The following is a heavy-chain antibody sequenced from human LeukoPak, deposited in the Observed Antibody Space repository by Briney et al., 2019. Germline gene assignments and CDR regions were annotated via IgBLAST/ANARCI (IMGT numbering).Heavy chain of an antibody. V-gene: IGHV3-7*05. Sequence: GGSLRLSCAASGFTFSSYWMSWVRQAPGRGLEWVANIKQDGSEKYYVDSVKGRFTISRDNAKNSLYLQMNSLRAEDTAVYYCARDFIVSYYDSSGFGYWGQGTLVTVSS. CDR3: ARDFIVSYYDSSGFGY. J-gene: IGHJ4*02. D-gene: IGHD3-22*01. CDR2: IKQDGSEK. CDR1: GFTFSSYW.